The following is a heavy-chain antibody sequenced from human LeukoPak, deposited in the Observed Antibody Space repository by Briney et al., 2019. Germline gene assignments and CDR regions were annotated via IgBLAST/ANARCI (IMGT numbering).Heavy chain of an antibody. V-gene: IGHV3-72*01. CDR1: GFTFSDHY. J-gene: IGHJ4*02. D-gene: IGHD4-23*01. CDR2: SRNKANSYTA. CDR3: ARGRNSFDY. Sequence: GGSLRLSCVVSGFTFSDHYMDWFRQAPGKGLEWVGRSRNKANSYTADYAASVKGRFTISRDESNNSLYLQMNSLKTEDTAVYYCARGRNSFDYWSQGTLVTVSS.